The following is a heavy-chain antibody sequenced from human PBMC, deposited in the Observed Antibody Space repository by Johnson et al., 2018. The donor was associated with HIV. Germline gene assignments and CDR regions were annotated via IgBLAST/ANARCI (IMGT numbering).Heavy chain of an antibody. J-gene: IGHJ3*02. D-gene: IGHD3-22*01. CDR1: GFTVSSNY. V-gene: IGHV3-66*01. CDR2: IYSGGST. Sequence: VQLVESGGGLVQPGGSLRLSCAASGFTVSSNYMSWVRQAPGKGLEWVSVIYSGGSTYYADSVKGRFTISRDNAKNSLYLQMNTLRAEDTALYYCARVVTMIVVDGGIEAFDIWGQGTMVTVSS. CDR3: ARVVTMIVVDGGIEAFDI.